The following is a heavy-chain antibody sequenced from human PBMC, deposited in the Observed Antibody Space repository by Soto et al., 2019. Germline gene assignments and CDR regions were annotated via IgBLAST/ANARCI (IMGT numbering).Heavy chain of an antibody. D-gene: IGHD4-17*01. J-gene: IGHJ4*02. Sequence: PGGSLRLSCRASGFTFDDYAMSWVRQAPGKGLEWVGFIRSKAYGGTTEYAASVKGRFTISRDDSKSFAYLQMNSLKTEDTDVYFCARDGGSFVTVTYGYLDYWGLGTLVTVSS. CDR2: IRSKAYGGTT. V-gene: IGHV3-49*04. CDR1: GFTFDDYA. CDR3: ARDGGSFVTVTYGYLDY.